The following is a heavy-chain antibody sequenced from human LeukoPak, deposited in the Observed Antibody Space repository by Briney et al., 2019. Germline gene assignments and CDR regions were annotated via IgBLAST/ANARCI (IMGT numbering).Heavy chain of an antibody. V-gene: IGHV3-23*01. CDR3: AKTNYYGSGIDFDY. Sequence: EGSLRLSCAASGFTFSSYAMSWVRQAPGKGLEWVSAISGSGGSTYYADSVKGRFTISRDNSKNTLYLQMNSLRAEDTAVYYCAKTNYYGSGIDFDYWGQGTLVTVSS. D-gene: IGHD3-10*01. CDR2: ISGSGGST. J-gene: IGHJ4*02. CDR1: GFTFSSYA.